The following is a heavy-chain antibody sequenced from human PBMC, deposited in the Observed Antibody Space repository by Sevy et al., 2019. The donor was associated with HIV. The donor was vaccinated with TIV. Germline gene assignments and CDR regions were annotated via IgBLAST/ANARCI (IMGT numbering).Heavy chain of an antibody. J-gene: IGHJ4*02. D-gene: IGHD3-10*01. V-gene: IGHV4-59*01. CDR1: GGSISSYY. Sequence: SETLSLTCTVSGGSISSYYWSWIRQPPGKGLEWIGYIYYSGSTNYNPSLKSRVTISVDTSKNQFSLKLSSVTAADTAVYYCARGTGSRDGYKWSIDFDYWGQGTLVTVSS. CDR3: ARGTGSRDGYKWSIDFDY. CDR2: IYYSGST.